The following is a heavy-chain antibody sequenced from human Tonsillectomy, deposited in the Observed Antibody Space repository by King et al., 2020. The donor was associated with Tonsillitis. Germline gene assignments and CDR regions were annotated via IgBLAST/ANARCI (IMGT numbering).Heavy chain of an antibody. D-gene: IGHD4-23*01. J-gene: IGHJ4*02. CDR1: GFIFSNAW. CDR3: TTGDYGGNHFHY. V-gene: IGHV3-15*01. CDR2: IKTKSDSGTT. Sequence: VQLVESGGGLVKPGGSLRLSCAASGFIFSNAWMSWVRQAPGKGLEWVGRIKTKSDSGTTDYAAPVKGRFTISRDDSKKTLYLQMNSLKTEDTGVYYCTTGDYGGNHFHYWGQGTLVTVSS.